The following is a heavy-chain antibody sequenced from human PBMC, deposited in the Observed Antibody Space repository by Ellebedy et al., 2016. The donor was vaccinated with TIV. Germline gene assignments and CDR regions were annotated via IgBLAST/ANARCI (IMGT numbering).Heavy chain of an antibody. D-gene: IGHD6-13*01. CDR1: GGSISSYY. CDR3: ARGGFTSSDNMDG. CDR2: LYYSGST. Sequence: MPSETLSLTRTVSGGSISSYYWSWIRQPPGKGLEWIGYLYYSGSTNYNPSLKSRVTISVDTSKNQFSLKLSSVTAADTAVYYCARGGFTSSDNMDGWGRGTTVTVSS. J-gene: IGHJ6*03. V-gene: IGHV4-59*01.